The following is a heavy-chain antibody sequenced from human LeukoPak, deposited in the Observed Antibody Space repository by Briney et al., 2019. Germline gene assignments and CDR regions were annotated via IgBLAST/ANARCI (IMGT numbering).Heavy chain of an antibody. CDR1: GFTFSSYE. V-gene: IGHV3-48*03. Sequence: PGGSLRLSCAASGFTFSSYEMNWVRQAPGKGLEWVSYISSSGSTIYYADSVKGRFTISRDNAKNSLYLQMNSLRAEDTAVYYCARGEDHDYGDYVAYWGQGTLVTVSS. CDR2: ISSSGSTI. D-gene: IGHD4-17*01. J-gene: IGHJ4*02. CDR3: ARGEDHDYGDYVAY.